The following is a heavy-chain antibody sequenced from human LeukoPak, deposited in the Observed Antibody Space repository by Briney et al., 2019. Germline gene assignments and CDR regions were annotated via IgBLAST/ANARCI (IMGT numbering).Heavy chain of an antibody. V-gene: IGHV3-30*18. D-gene: IGHD3/OR15-3a*01. CDR1: GFSLSNYG. CDR2: ISYDGSNR. CDR3: AKAVRLAYGTGYYSFDY. J-gene: IGHJ4*02. Sequence: GGSLRLSCAASGFSLSNYGMHWVRQAPGKGLEWVAVISYDGSNRFYADSVKGRFTISRDSSKHTLYLQMNSLRAEDTAVYYCAKAVRLAYGTGYYSFDYWGQGTLVTVS.